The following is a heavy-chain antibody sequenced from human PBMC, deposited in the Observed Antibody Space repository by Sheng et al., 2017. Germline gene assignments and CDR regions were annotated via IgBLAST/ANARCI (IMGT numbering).Heavy chain of an antibody. V-gene: IGHV3-11*04. Sequence: QVQLVESGGGLVKPGGSLRLSCVASEFIFSDFYMNWIRHTPGKGLEWVAYISSSGDTMDYADSVKGRFTISRDNARNSLFLQMNSLRAEDTAVYYCAREGIASDIPTPYFMDVWGQGTTVTVSS. CDR1: EFIFSDFY. J-gene: IGHJ6*03. D-gene: IGHD6-13*01. CDR3: AREGIASDIPTPYFMDV. CDR2: ISSSGDTM.